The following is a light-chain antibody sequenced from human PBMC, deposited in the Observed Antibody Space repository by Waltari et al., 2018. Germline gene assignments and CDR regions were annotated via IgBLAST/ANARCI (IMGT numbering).Light chain of an antibody. J-gene: IGKJ1*01. CDR2: GAT. V-gene: IGKV3-20*01. CDR1: QSVGRY. CDR3: QKYDCVPDT. Sequence: EIVLTQSPGTLSLSPGERATVSCRASQSVGRYLAWYQQKPRQAPMLLVYGATSRATGIPDRFSGGGSGTYFSLTISRQDPEVLAVYFCQKYDCVPDTFGQGTKVEIK.